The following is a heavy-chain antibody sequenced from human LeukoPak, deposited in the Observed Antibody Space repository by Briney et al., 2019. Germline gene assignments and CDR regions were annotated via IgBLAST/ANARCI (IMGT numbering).Heavy chain of an antibody. J-gene: IGHJ4*02. CDR2: INPNSGGT. CDR3: ARLLWKSSSDGYKSFPPRDY. V-gene: IGHV1-2*02. D-gene: IGHD5-24*01. Sequence: ASVKVSCKASGYTFTGYYMHWVRQAPGQGLEWMGWINPNSGGTNYAQKFQGRVTMTRDTSISTAYMELSRLRSDDTAVYYCARLLWKSSSDGYKSFPPRDYWGQGTLVTVSS. CDR1: GYTFTGYY.